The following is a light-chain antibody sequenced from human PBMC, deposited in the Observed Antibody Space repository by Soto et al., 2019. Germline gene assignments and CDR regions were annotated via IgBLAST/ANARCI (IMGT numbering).Light chain of an antibody. Sequence: EIVLTQSPGTLSLSPGERATLSCRASQSVSSSYLAWYQQKPGQAPRLLIYGASSRATGIPDRFSGSGPGTDFTLTISRLEPEDFAVYYCQQYGSSPEWTFGQGTKVDIK. CDR2: GAS. V-gene: IGKV3-20*01. CDR1: QSVSSSY. CDR3: QQYGSSPEWT. J-gene: IGKJ1*01.